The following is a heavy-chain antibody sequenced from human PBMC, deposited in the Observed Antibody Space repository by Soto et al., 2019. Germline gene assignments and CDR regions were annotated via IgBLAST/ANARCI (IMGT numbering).Heavy chain of an antibody. V-gene: IGHV5-51*01. CDR3: ARPSIAASHFEGMDV. CDR1: GYSFTSYW. J-gene: IGHJ6*02. D-gene: IGHD6-13*01. CDR2: IYPGDSDT. Sequence: LGESLKISCKGSGYSFTSYWIGWVRQMPGKGLEWMGIIYPGDSDTRYSPSFQGQVTISADKSISTAFLQWSSLKASDTAMYYCARPSIAASHFEGMDVWGQGTTVTVSS.